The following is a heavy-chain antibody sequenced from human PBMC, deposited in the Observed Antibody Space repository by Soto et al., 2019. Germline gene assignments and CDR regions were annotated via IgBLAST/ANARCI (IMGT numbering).Heavy chain of an antibody. CDR1: GGSISSSSYY. D-gene: IGHD1-26*01. V-gene: IGHV4-39*01. J-gene: IGHJ6*03. Sequence: PSETLSLTCTVSGGSISSSSYYWGWIRQPPGKGLEWIGSIYYSGSTYYNPSLKSRVTISVDTSKNQFSLKLSSVTAADTAVYYCARQSGSSSPSHYYYYYIDVWGKGTTVTVSS. CDR2: IYYSGST. CDR3: ARQSGSSSPSHYYYYYIDV.